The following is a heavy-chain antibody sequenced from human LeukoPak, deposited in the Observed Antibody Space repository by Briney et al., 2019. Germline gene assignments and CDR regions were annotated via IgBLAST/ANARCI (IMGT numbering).Heavy chain of an antibody. Sequence: SETLSLTCTVSGGSISSSSYYWGWIRQPPGKGLEWIGSIYYTGSTYYNPSLRSRVTISVDTSKNQFSLKLSSLTAADTAVYYCASRTPSIAALLGYYYMDVWGKGTTVTVSS. V-gene: IGHV4-39*07. J-gene: IGHJ6*03. CDR3: ASRTPSIAALLGYYYMDV. D-gene: IGHD6-6*01. CDR1: GGSISSSSYY. CDR2: IYYTGST.